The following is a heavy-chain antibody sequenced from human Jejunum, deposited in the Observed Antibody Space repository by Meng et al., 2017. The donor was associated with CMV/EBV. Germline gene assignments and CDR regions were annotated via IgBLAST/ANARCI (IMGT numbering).Heavy chain of an antibody. CDR1: GYTFPNYW. J-gene: IGHJ4*02. CDR3: ARGSDDYGDLIFDY. CDR2: LSPADSDT. Sequence: GYTFPNYWIGWVRQMPGKGLEWMGILSPADSDTKYSPSFQGQVTISADKSISTAYLQWRSLKASDTAIYYCARGSDDYGDLIFDYWGQGMLGTVSS. V-gene: IGHV5-51*01. D-gene: IGHD4-17*01.